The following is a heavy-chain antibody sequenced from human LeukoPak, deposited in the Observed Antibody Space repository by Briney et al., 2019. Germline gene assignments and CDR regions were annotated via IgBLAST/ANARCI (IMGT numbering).Heavy chain of an antibody. V-gene: IGHV3-23*01. D-gene: IGHD3-3*01. CDR2: ISGSGGST. J-gene: IGHJ4*02. CDR3: AKVYLFGFWSGYSSVDY. Sequence: PGGSLRLSCAASGFTFSSYAMSWVRQAPGKGLEWVSAISGSGGSTYYADSVKGRFTISRDNSKNTLYLQMNNLRAEDTAVYYCAKVYLFGFWSGYSSVDYWGQGTLVTVSS. CDR1: GFTFSSYA.